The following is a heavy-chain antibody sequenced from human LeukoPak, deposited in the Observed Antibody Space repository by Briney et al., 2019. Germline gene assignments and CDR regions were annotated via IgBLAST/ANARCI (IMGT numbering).Heavy chain of an antibody. D-gene: IGHD4-17*01. V-gene: IGHV3-74*01. CDR3: ATWTTVTTEVAN. CDR1: GFTFSSYW. J-gene: IGHJ4*02. Sequence: GGSLRLSCAASGFTFSSYWMHWVRQAPGKGLVWVSRINSDGSSTSYADSVKGRFTISRDNAKNTLYLQMNSLRAEDTAVYYCATWTTVTTEVANWGQGTLVTVSS. CDR2: INSDGSST.